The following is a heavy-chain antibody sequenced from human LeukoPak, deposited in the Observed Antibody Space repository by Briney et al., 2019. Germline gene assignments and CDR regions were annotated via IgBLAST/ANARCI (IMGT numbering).Heavy chain of an antibody. Sequence: PGGSLRLSCAASGFTFSSYAMHWVRQAPGKGLEGVAVISYDGSNKYYADSVKGRFTISRDNSKNTLYLQMNSLRAEDTAVYYCARDAFGSIAAQRFDPWGQGTLVTVSS. CDR2: ISYDGSNK. CDR1: GFTFSSYA. V-gene: IGHV3-30-3*01. CDR3: ARDAFGSIAAQRFDP. D-gene: IGHD6-6*01. J-gene: IGHJ5*02.